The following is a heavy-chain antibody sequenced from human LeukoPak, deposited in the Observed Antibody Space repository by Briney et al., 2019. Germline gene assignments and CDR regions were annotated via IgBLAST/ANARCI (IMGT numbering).Heavy chain of an antibody. CDR1: GGSIREYY. Sequence: PSETLSLTCTVSGGSIREYYLSWIRQPPGKGLEWIGYIYDSGSTNYNPSLKSRVTISVDTSKNHFSLKLSSVTAADTAVYYCARGLTWLVDYWGQGTLVTVSS. J-gene: IGHJ4*02. CDR3: ARGLTWLVDY. V-gene: IGHV4-59*01. D-gene: IGHD6-19*01. CDR2: IYDSGST.